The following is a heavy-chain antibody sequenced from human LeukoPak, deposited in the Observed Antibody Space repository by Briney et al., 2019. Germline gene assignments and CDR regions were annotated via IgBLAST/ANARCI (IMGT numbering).Heavy chain of an antibody. CDR1: GGSISSGSYY. J-gene: IGHJ3*02. CDR2: IYTSGST. D-gene: IGHD7-27*01. V-gene: IGHV4-61*02. CDR3: ARLSTGPVGAFDI. Sequence: PSETLSLTCTVSGGSISSGSYYWSWIRQPAGKGLEWIGRIYTSGSTNYNPSLKSRVTISVDTSKNQFSLKLSSVTAADTAVYYCARLSTGPVGAFDIWGQGTMVTVSS.